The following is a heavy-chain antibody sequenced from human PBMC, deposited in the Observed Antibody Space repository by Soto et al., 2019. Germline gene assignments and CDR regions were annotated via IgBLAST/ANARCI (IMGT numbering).Heavy chain of an antibody. CDR2: IHYNGNT. CDR1: GDSISAYS. J-gene: IGHJ4*02. Sequence: NPSETLSLTCTVSGDSISAYSWSWVRQPPGKGLEWIGNIHYNGNTKYSPSLKSRVTMSVDTSKNHFSLRLISVTAADTAIYFCAREGNLGRWLQPLDFWGQGTLVTVSS. CDR3: AREGNLGRWLQPLDF. V-gene: IGHV4-59*01. D-gene: IGHD5-12*01.